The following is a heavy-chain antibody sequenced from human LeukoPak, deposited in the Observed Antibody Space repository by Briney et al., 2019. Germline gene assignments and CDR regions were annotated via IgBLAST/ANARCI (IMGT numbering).Heavy chain of an antibody. Sequence: SETLSLTCAVYGGSFSGYYWSWIRQPPGKGLEWIGEINHSGSTNYNPSLKSRVTISVDRSKNQFSLKPSSVTAADTAVYYCARVRPYLYYFDYWGQGTLVTVSS. V-gene: IGHV4-34*01. CDR3: ARVRPYLYYFDY. CDR2: INHSGST. J-gene: IGHJ4*02. CDR1: GGSFSGYY.